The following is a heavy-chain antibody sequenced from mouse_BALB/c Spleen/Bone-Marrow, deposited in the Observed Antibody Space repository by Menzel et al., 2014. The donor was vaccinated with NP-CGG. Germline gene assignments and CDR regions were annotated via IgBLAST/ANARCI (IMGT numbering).Heavy chain of an antibody. CDR2: ISSGGST. J-gene: IGHJ4*01. CDR3: AREGGTTAHYYAMDY. D-gene: IGHD1-2*01. CDR1: GFTFSSYA. Sequence: EVKLVESGGGLVKPGGSLKLSCAASGFTFSSYAMSWVRQTPEKRLEWVASISSGGSTYYPDSVKGRFTISRDNARNILYLQMCSLRSEDTAMYYCAREGGTTAHYYAMDYWGQGTSVTVSS. V-gene: IGHV5-6-5*01.